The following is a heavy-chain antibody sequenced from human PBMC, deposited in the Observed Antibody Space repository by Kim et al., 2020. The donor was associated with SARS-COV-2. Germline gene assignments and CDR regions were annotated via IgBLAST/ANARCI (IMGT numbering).Heavy chain of an antibody. CDR1: GGSTVSPYY. D-gene: IGHD6-19*01. CDR2: FYYTGET. V-gene: IGHV4-59*01. J-gene: IGHJ5*02. Sequence: SETLSLTCTVSGGSTVSPYYWTWIRQPPGKGLEWIGHFYYTGETRYNPSLGTRVAISVDTSKKQISLKLASLTPGDTAVYYCARGAGSTTHNWLDPWGQGTLVNVPS. CDR3: ARGAGSTTHNWLDP.